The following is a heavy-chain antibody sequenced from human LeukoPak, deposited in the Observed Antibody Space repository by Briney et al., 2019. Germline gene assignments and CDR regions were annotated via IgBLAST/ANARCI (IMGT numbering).Heavy chain of an antibody. V-gene: IGHV3-7*01. CDR2: IKQDGSEK. Sequence: PGGSLRLSCAASGFTLSPYGMSWVRQAPGKGLEWVANIKQDGSEKYYVDSVKGRFTISRYNAKNSLYLQMNSLRAEDTAVYYCARYCSGGSCYPTGYWGQGTLVTVSS. CDR1: GFTLSPYG. CDR3: ARYCSGGSCYPTGY. D-gene: IGHD2-15*01. J-gene: IGHJ4*02.